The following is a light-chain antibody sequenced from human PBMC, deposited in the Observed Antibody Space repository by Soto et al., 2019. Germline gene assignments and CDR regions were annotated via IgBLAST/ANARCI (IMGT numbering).Light chain of an antibody. CDR1: QSIRNY. CDR3: QQYGSSPPWT. Sequence: EVVLTQSPATLSLSPGEIATLSCRASQSIRNYLAWYQQKPGQAPRLLIYDASNRATGIPARFSGSGSGTDFTLTISRLEPEDFAVYYCQQYGSSPPWTFGQGTKVDIK. CDR2: DAS. J-gene: IGKJ1*01. V-gene: IGKV3-20*01.